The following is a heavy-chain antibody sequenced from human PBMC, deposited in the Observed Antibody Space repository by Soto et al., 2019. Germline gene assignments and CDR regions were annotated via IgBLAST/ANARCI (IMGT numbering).Heavy chain of an antibody. CDR3: ARDMGNGDFYFDY. Sequence: QVQLVQSAAEVKKPGASVKVSCKASGYSLTTYYIHWLRQAPGQGLEWMGMINPRDGGTSYAHKIHGRITMTRDSSTTTFYMELGSLRSDDTAVYYCARDMGNGDFYFDYWGQGTLVTVSS. J-gene: IGHJ4*02. V-gene: IGHV1-46*01. CDR2: INPRDGGT. D-gene: IGHD4-17*01. CDR1: GYSLTTYY.